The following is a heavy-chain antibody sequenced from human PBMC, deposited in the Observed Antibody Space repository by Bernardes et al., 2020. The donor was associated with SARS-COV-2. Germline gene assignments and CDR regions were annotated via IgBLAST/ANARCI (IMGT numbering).Heavy chain of an antibody. J-gene: IGHJ3*02. CDR3: AKVRSSSWYYVYNDAFDI. V-gene: IGHV3-23*01. CDR2: ISGSGGST. D-gene: IGHD6-13*01. CDR1: GFTFSSYA. Sequence: GGSLRLSCAASGFTFSSYAMSWVRQAPGKGLEWVSAISGSGGSTYYADSVKGRFTISRDNSKNTLYLQMNSLRAEDTAVYYCAKVRSSSWYYVYNDAFDIWGQGTMVTVSS.